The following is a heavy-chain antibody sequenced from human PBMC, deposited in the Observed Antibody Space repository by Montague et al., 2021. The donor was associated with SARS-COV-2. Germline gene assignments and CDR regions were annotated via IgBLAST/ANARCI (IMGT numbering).Heavy chain of an antibody. Sequence: SETLSLTCTASGDSFTSRTYSWGWIRQPPGKGLEWIGNMYYNGSTHFNPSLKSRATMSVDSSKNQFSLKLSSVTAADTAVYFCAKKKYYYDCGALYGWFDPWGQGALVTVSS. V-gene: IGHV4-39*01. CDR2: MYYNGST. CDR3: AKKKYYYDCGALYGWFDP. J-gene: IGHJ5*02. CDR1: GDSFTSRTYS. D-gene: IGHD3-22*01.